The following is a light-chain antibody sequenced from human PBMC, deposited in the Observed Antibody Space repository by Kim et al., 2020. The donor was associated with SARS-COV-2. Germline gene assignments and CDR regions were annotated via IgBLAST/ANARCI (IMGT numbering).Light chain of an antibody. CDR2: DVT. J-gene: IGLJ1*01. CDR1: SSDVGAYNY. CDR3: SSYSSSSPHV. V-gene: IGLV2-14*03. Sequence: QSALTQPASVSGSPGQSVTISCAGTSSDVGAYNYVSWYQQHPGKAPKLMIYDVTNLPSGVSNRFSGSKSGNTASLSISGLQAEDEADYYCSSYSSSSPHVFGTGTKVTVL.